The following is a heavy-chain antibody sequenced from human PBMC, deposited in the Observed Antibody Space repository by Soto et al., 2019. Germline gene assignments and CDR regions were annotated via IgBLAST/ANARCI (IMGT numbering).Heavy chain of an antibody. D-gene: IGHD5-18*01. J-gene: IGHJ6*02. CDR2: INPGDSET. CDR3: ARTESGYSYGFADV. V-gene: IGHV5-51*01. CDR1: GYSFTNYW. Sequence: GESLKISCKGSGYSFTNYWIGWVRQMPGKGLEWMGLINPGDSETRYSPSLQGQVTISADKSISTAYLQWSSLKASDTAMYYCARTESGYSYGFADVWGQGTTVTVSS.